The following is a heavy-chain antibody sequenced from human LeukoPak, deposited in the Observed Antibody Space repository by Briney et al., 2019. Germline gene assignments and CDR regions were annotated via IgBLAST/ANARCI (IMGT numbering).Heavy chain of an antibody. J-gene: IGHJ6*03. D-gene: IGHD1-1*01. CDR2: INHSGST. Sequence: IVEINHSGSTNYNPSLKSRVTISVDTSKNQFSLKLSSVTAADTAVYYCARGYRRGYYYMDVWGKGTTVTVSS. V-gene: IGHV4-34*01. CDR3: ARGYRRGYYYMDV.